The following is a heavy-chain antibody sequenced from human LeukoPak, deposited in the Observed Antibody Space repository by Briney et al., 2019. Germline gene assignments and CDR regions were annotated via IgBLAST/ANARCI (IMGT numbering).Heavy chain of an antibody. D-gene: IGHD3-10*01. J-gene: IGHJ4*02. CDR2: INAGNGNT. CDR1: GYTFTSYA. V-gene: IGHV1-3*01. Sequence: GASVKVSCKASGYTFTSYAMHWVRQAPGQRLEWMGWINAGNGNTKYSQKFQGRVTITRDTSASTAYMELSSPRSEDTAVYYCAREDTMVRGVPLGYFDYWGQGTLVTVSS. CDR3: AREDTMVRGVPLGYFDY.